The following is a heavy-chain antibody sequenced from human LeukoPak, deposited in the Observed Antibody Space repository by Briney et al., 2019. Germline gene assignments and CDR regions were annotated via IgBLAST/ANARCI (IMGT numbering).Heavy chain of an antibody. D-gene: IGHD6-6*01. CDR2: INPNSGGT. V-gene: IGHV1-2*02. J-gene: IGHJ5*02. Sequence: GASVKVSCKASGYTFTGYYMHWVRQAPGQGLEWVGWINPNSGGTNYAQKFQGRVTMTRDTSISTAYMELSRLRSDDTAVYYCARDPSSSAGNWFDPWGQGTLVTVSS. CDR3: ARDPSSSAGNWFDP. CDR1: GYTFTGYY.